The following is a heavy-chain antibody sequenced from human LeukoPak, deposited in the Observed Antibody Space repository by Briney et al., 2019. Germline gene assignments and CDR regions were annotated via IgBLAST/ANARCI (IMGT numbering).Heavy chain of an antibody. Sequence: ASVKVSCKASGYTFTDFGISWVRQAPGQGLEWMGWISAHNGDRNYAQKFQGRVTMTTDTSTSTAYMEVRSLRSDDTAVYYCTRDLGVDTTMIFFDYWGQGSLVTVSS. V-gene: IGHV1-18*01. CDR3: TRDLGVDTTMIFFDY. CDR2: ISAHNGDR. CDR1: GYTFTDFG. J-gene: IGHJ4*02. D-gene: IGHD5-18*01.